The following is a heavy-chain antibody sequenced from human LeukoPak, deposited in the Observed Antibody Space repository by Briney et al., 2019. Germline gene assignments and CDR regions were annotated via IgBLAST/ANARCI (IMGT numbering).Heavy chain of an antibody. Sequence: GGSLRLSCAASGFTFSSYGMHWVRQDPGKGLEGVAVIWYDGSNKYYADSVKGRFTISRDNSKNTLYLQMNSLRAEDTAVYYCARAQPYCSGGSCPRATYYYGMDVWGKGTTVTVSS. CDR2: IWYDGSNK. CDR1: GFTFSSYG. J-gene: IGHJ6*04. V-gene: IGHV3-33*01. CDR3: ARAQPYCSGGSCPRATYYYGMDV. D-gene: IGHD2-15*01.